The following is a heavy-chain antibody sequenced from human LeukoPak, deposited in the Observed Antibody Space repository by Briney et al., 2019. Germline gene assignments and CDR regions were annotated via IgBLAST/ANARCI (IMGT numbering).Heavy chain of an antibody. CDR3: ARQGVGATDC. J-gene: IGHJ4*02. CDR2: ITYSGST. CDR1: GGSISSSTYY. V-gene: IGHV4-39*01. D-gene: IGHD1-26*01. Sequence: SETPSLTCTVSGGSISSSTYYWAWIRQSPGKGLEWIGSITYSGSTYYNPSLESRVTISVDTSKNQFSLRLISVTAVDTAVYYCARQGVGATDCWGQGTLVTVSS.